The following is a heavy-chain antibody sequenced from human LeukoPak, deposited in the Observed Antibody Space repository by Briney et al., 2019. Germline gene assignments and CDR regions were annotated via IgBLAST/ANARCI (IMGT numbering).Heavy chain of an antibody. V-gene: IGHV4-34*01. CDR1: GGSFSGYY. J-gene: IGHJ4*02. Sequence: SETLSLTCAVYGGSFSGYYWSWIRQPPGKGLEWIGEINHSGSTNYNPSLKSRVTISVDTSKNQFSLKPSSVTAADTAVYYCAGGDYYDSSGYYYAFDYWGQGTLVTVSS. CDR3: AGGDYYDSSGYYYAFDY. D-gene: IGHD3-22*01. CDR2: INHSGST.